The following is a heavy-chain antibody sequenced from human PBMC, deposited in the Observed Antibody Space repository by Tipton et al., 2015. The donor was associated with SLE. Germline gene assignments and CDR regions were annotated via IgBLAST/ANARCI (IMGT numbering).Heavy chain of an antibody. Sequence: SLRLSCAASGFSFSDYYMSWIRQAPGKGLEWISYISDSGNTIYYADSVKGRFTISRDNAKNSLYLQMNSLRAEDTAVYYCARGWVGATHDAFDIWGQGTMVTVSS. V-gene: IGHV3-11*04. CDR1: GFSFSDYY. CDR2: ISDSGNTI. D-gene: IGHD1-26*01. CDR3: ARGWVGATHDAFDI. J-gene: IGHJ3*02.